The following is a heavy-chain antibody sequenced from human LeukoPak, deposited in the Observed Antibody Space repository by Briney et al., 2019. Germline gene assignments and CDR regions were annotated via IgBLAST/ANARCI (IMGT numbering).Heavy chain of an antibody. CDR2: INPSGGST. J-gene: IGHJ4*02. D-gene: IGHD6-13*01. CDR3: AGSSSWTPSGDY. Sequence: GASVKVSCKASGYTFTNYYMHWVRLAPGQGLEWMGIINPSGGSTTYAQKFQGRVTMTRDTSTSTVYMELSSLRSEDTAVYYCAGSSSWTPSGDYWGQGTLVTVSS. CDR1: GYTFTNYY. V-gene: IGHV1-46*01.